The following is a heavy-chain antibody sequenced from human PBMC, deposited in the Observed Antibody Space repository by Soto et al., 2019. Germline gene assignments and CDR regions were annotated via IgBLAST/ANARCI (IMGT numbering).Heavy chain of an antibody. Sequence: ASVKVSCKASGYTFTSYGISWVRQAPGQGLEWMGWISAYNGNTNYAQKLQGRVTMTTDTSTSTAYMELRSLRSDDTAVYYCARDRYSGYDSSRGPGYWGQGTLVTVSS. CDR1: GYTFTSYG. V-gene: IGHV1-18*01. D-gene: IGHD5-12*01. J-gene: IGHJ4*02. CDR2: ISAYNGNT. CDR3: ARDRYSGYDSSRGPGY.